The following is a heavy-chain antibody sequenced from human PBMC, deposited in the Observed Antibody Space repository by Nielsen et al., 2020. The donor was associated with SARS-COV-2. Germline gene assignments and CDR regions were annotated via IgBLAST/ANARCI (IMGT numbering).Heavy chain of an antibody. CDR2: ISGSGGST. CDR3: AKVGCSGGSCYAESYYYYGMDV. CDR1: GFTFSSYA. Sequence: GESLKISCAASGFTFSSYAMSWVRQAPGKGLEWVSAISGSGGSTYYADSVKGRFTISRDNSKNTLYLQMNSLRAEDTAVYYCAKVGCSGGSCYAESYYYYGMDVWGQGTTVTVSS. J-gene: IGHJ6*02. D-gene: IGHD2-15*01. V-gene: IGHV3-23*01.